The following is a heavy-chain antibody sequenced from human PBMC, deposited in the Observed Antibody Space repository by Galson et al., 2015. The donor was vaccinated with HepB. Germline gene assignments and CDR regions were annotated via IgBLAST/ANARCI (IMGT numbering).Heavy chain of an antibody. Sequence: SCKASGGTFSSYAISWVRQAPGQGLEWMGRIIPILGIANYAQKFQGRVTITADKSTSTAYMELSSLRSEDTAVYYCARDGEDGGYADYWGQGTLVTVSS. J-gene: IGHJ4*02. CDR2: IIPILGIA. CDR1: GGTFSSYA. D-gene: IGHD5-12*01. V-gene: IGHV1-69*04. CDR3: ARDGEDGGYADY.